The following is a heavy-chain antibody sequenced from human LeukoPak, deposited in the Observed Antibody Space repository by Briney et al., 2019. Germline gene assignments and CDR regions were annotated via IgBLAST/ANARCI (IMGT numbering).Heavy chain of an antibody. D-gene: IGHD3-10*01. CDR1: GSSISSYY. V-gene: IGHV4-59*08. J-gene: IGHJ6*02. CDR3: ATALGDYGSGSYYRPSYYYGMDV. CDR2: IYYSGST. Sequence: SETLSLTCTVSGSSISSYYWSWIRQPPGKGLEWIGYIYYSGSTNYNPSLKSRVTISVDTSKNQFSLKLSSVTAADTAVYYCATALGDYGSGSYYRPSYYYGMDVWGQGTTVTVSS.